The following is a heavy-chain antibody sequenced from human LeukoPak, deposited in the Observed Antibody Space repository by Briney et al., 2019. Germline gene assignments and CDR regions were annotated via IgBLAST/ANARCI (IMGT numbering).Heavy chain of an antibody. CDR1: GYTLTELS. D-gene: IGHD3-10*01. CDR2: FDPEDGET. J-gene: IGHJ4*02. CDR3: ATDSYYYGSGSYHRLDY. V-gene: IGHV1-24*01. Sequence: ASVKVSCKVSGYTLTELSMHWVRQAPGKGLEWMGGFDPEDGETIYAQKFQGRVTMTEDTSTDTAYMELSSLRSEDTAVYYCATDSYYYGSGSYHRLDYWGQGTLVTVSS.